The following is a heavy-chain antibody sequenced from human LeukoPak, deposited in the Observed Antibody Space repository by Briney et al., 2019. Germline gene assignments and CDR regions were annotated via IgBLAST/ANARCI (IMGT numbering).Heavy chain of an antibody. J-gene: IGHJ3*02. Sequence: GGSLRLSCAASGFTFSDYYISWIRQAPGKGLEWVSYISSSGSTIYYADSVKGRFTISRDNAKNSLYLQMNSLRAEDTAVYYCARKDSSGYDAFDIWGQGTMVTVSS. D-gene: IGHD3-22*01. CDR2: ISSSGSTI. CDR3: ARKDSSGYDAFDI. CDR1: GFTFSDYY. V-gene: IGHV3-11*01.